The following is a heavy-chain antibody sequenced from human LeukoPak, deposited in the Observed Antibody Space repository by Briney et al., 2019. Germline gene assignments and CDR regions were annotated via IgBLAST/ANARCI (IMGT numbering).Heavy chain of an antibody. CDR1: GFTFSSYS. V-gene: IGHV3-21*01. J-gene: IGHJ4*02. Sequence: GGSLRLSCAASGFTFSSYSMNWVRQAPGKGLEWVSSISSSSSYIYYADSVKGRFTISRDNAKNSLYLHMNSLRAEDTAVYYCARDSKAMIVVVTRFDYWGQGTLVTVSS. D-gene: IGHD3-22*01. CDR3: ARDSKAMIVVVTRFDY. CDR2: ISSSSSYI.